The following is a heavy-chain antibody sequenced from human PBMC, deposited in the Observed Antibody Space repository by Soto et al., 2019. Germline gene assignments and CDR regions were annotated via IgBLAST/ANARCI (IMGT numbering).Heavy chain of an antibody. CDR1: GGSISSSSYY. Sequence: SETLSLTCTVSGGSISSSSYYWGWIRQPPGKGLEWIGSIYYSGSTYYNPSLKSRVTISADTSKNQFSLKLSSVTAADTAVYYCARQMYYYDSSGSTEFDPWGQGTLVTVSS. J-gene: IGHJ5*02. CDR2: IYYSGST. D-gene: IGHD3-22*01. CDR3: ARQMYYYDSSGSTEFDP. V-gene: IGHV4-39*01.